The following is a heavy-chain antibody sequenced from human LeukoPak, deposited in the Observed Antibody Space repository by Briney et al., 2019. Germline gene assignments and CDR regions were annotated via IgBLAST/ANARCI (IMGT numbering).Heavy chain of an antibody. CDR1: GFPFNSFW. V-gene: IGHV3-74*01. CDR3: ARGGVNPVDH. J-gene: IGHJ4*02. Sequence: GGSLRLSCAASGFPFNSFWMHWVRQAPGKGLVWVSDMNEYSTTIRYADSVKGRLTISRDNAKSILYLQMNNLRAEDTAMYFCARGGVNPVDHWGQGTLVTVSS. D-gene: IGHD1-14*01. CDR2: MNEYSTTI.